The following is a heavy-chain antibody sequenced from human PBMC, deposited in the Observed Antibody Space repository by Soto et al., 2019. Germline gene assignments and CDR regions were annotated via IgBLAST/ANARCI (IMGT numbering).Heavy chain of an antibody. V-gene: IGHV4-59*01. CDR1: GGSISSYY. J-gene: IGHJ5*02. CDR3: ARGSRAGIRNWFDP. D-gene: IGHD6-13*01. Sequence: QVQLQESGPGLVKPSETLSLTCTVSGGSISSYYWSWIRQPPGKGLGWIGYIYYSGSTNYNPSLKSRVTISVDTSKNQFSLKLSSVTAADTAVYYCARGSRAGIRNWFDPWGQGTLVTVSS. CDR2: IYYSGST.